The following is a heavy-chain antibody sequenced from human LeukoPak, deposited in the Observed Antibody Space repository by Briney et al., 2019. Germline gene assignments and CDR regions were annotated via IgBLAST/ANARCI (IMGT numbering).Heavy chain of an antibody. CDR3: AKEIHPRSSNGWPFDY. D-gene: IGHD6-19*01. J-gene: IGHJ4*02. CDR1: GFTFRNRG. Sequence: GGSLRLSCAASGFTFRNRGMHWVRQAPGKGREWVAVISYDGKVKHYTDSVKGRFTISRDNSRNTLYLQMNSLGTEDTALYYCAKEIHPRSSNGWPFDYWGQGTLVTVSS. CDR2: ISYDGKVK. V-gene: IGHV3-30*18.